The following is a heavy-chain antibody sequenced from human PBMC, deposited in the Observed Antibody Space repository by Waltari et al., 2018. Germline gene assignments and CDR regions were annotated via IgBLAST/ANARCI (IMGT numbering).Heavy chain of an antibody. V-gene: IGHV3-30*01. CDR3: AREVGSSWPLDY. D-gene: IGHD6-13*01. CDR2: ISSDGTNE. J-gene: IGHJ4*02. Sequence: QVQLMESGGGGVHPGRSVRLSCAASGFTFSNFPIHWVRQAPCKGLEWVAVISSDGTNEHYADSVKGRLTISRDNSKNTLYLEMNSLRGDDTAVYFCAREVGSSWPLDYWGQGTLVTVSS. CDR1: GFTFSNFP.